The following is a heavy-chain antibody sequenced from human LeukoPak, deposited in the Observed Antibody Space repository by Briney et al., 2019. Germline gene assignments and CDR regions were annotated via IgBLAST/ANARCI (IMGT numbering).Heavy chain of an antibody. CDR1: GGSFSGYY. V-gene: IGHV4-34*01. D-gene: IGHD2-15*01. CDR3: ARYHAVRYCSGGSCYSSRLNWFDP. CDR2: INHSGST. J-gene: IGHJ5*02. Sequence: SETLSLTCAVYGGSFSGYYWSWIRQPPGKGLEWIGEINHSGSTNYNPSLKSRVTISVDTSKNQFSLKLSSVTAADTAVYYCARYHAVRYCSGGSCYSSRLNWFDPWGQGTLVTVSS.